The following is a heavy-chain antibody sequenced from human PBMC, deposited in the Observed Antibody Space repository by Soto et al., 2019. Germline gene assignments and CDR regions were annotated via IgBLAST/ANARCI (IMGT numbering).Heavy chain of an antibody. V-gene: IGHV3-23*01. CDR3: AKDPLRIDYGDYQDREPEGD. Sequence: EVQLLESGGGLVQPGGSLRLSCAASGITFSSYAMSWVRQAPGRGLEWVSGLSSSGYTTYYVDSVKGRFSISRDNSKNTLYLQMSRLRVEDTAVYYCAKDPLRIDYGDYQDREPEGDWGQGTLVTVSS. CDR1: GITFSSYA. D-gene: IGHD4-17*01. CDR2: LSSSGYTT. J-gene: IGHJ1*01.